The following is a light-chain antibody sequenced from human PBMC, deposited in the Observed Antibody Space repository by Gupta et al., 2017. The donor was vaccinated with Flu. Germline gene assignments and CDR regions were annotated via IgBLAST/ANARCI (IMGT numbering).Light chain of an antibody. J-gene: IGKJ4*01. Sequence: DIQMTQSPSTLSASVGDTVTITCRASQSFSTWLAWYQQIPGRAPKLLIYMASALETGVPSRFSGSGAGTEFTLTISSLQPDDFATHYCQQYSRFSTFGGGTKVEIK. CDR1: QSFSTW. V-gene: IGKV1-5*03. CDR2: MAS. CDR3: QQYSRFST.